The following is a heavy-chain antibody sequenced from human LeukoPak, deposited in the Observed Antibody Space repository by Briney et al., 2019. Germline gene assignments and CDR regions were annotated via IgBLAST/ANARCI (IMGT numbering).Heavy chain of an antibody. CDR3: AKGARGDTVTSIVGLNWFDR. CDR2: ISYDGSHK. CDR1: GITFRSYG. Sequence: GRSLRLSCAASGITFRSYGMHWVRQAPGKGLEWVAVISYDGSHKYYADSVKGRFSISRDNSKNTLYLQMNSLRADDTAVYYCAKGARGDTVTSIVGLNWFDRWGQGTLVTVSS. J-gene: IGHJ5*02. D-gene: IGHD4-17*01. V-gene: IGHV3-30*18.